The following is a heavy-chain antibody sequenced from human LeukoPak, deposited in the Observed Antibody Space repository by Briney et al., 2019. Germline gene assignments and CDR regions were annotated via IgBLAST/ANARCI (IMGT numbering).Heavy chain of an antibody. CDR3: ARERRVGATIDY. CDR1: GYTFTSYD. Sequence: ASVKVSCKASGYTFTSYDINWVRQAPGQGLEWMGWISAYNGNTNYAQKLQGRVTMTTDTSTSTACMELRSLRSDDTAVYYCARERRVGATIDYWGQGTLVTVSS. CDR2: ISAYNGNT. D-gene: IGHD1-26*01. V-gene: IGHV1-18*01. J-gene: IGHJ4*02.